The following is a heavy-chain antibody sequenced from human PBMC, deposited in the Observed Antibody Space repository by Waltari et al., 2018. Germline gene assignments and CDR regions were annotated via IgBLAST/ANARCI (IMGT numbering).Heavy chain of an antibody. V-gene: IGHV1-69*10. CDR3: ARAERRYCSGGSCYRDAFDI. CDR2: IIPILGIA. J-gene: IGHJ3*02. Sequence: QVQLVQSGAEVKKPGSSVKVSCKASGGTFSSYAISWVRQAPGQGLEWMGGIIPILGIANYAQKCQGRVTITADKSTSTAYMGLSSLRSEDTAVYYCARAERRYCSGGSCYRDAFDIWGQGTMVTVSS. CDR1: GGTFSSYA. D-gene: IGHD2-15*01.